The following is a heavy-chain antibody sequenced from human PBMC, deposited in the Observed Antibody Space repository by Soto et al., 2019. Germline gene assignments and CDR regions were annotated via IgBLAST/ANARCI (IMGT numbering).Heavy chain of an antibody. CDR1: GGCISSGGYY. D-gene: IGHD5-18*01. V-gene: IGHV4-31*03. CDR3: ASSSEYSYSFDY. CDR2: IYYSGST. Sequence: PSETLSLTCTVSGGCISSGGYYWSWIRQHPGKGLEWIGYIYYSGSTYYNPSLKSRVTISVDTSKNQFSLKLSSMTAADTAVYYCASSSEYSYSFDYWGQGTLVTVSS. J-gene: IGHJ4*02.